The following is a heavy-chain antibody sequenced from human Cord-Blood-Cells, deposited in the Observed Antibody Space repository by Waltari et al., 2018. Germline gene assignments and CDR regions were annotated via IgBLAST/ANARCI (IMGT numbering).Heavy chain of an antibody. Sequence: QLQLQESGPGLVKPSETLSLTCTVSGGSISSSSYYWGWIRQPPGKGLEWTGSIYYSGSTYYNPSLKSRVTISVDTSKNQFSLKLSSVTAADTAVYYCARHTGGYYYDSSGYYQIDYWGQGTLVTVSS. D-gene: IGHD3-22*01. CDR1: GGSISSSSYY. V-gene: IGHV4-39*01. J-gene: IGHJ4*02. CDR3: ARHTGGYYYDSSGYYQIDY. CDR2: IYYSGST.